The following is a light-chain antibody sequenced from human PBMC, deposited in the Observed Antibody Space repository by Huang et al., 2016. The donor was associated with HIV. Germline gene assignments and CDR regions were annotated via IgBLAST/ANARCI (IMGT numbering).Light chain of an antibody. CDR1: QSVSISY. Sequence: EIVLPQSPGTLSLSPGEGATLSCRASQSVSISYIAWYQQKPGQAPRLLIYGASSRATGVPDRFRGSGSGTDFTLTITRLEPEDFAVYYCQQYGNSPYTFGQGTKLDIK. J-gene: IGKJ2*01. V-gene: IGKV3-20*01. CDR3: QQYGNSPYT. CDR2: GAS.